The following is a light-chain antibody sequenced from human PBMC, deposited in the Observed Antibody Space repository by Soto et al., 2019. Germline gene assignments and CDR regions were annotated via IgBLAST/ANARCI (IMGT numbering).Light chain of an antibody. Sequence: DIKMTRSPSTLSAPLGKGATIPCQPSQSISSWLAWYQQNPGNAPKLLISDASNLVSGVPARFSGSGSGTEFTLTISSLQPDEVATYYCQQYNTYSPWTFGQGTKVDIK. CDR3: QQYNTYSPWT. CDR2: DAS. CDR1: QSISSW. V-gene: IGKV1-5*01. J-gene: IGKJ1*01.